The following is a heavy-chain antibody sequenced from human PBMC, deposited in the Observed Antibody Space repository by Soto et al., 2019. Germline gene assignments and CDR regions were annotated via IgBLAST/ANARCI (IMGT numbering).Heavy chain of an antibody. CDR3: ARGPDFGEYSAFDI. Sequence: GGSLRLSCAASGFTFSSYGMHWVRQAPGKGLEWVAVIWYDGSNKYYADSVKGRFTISRDNSKNTLYLQMNSLGAEDTAVYYCARGPDFGEYSAFDIWGQGTMVTVSS. CDR1: GFTFSSYG. V-gene: IGHV3-33*01. CDR2: IWYDGSNK. D-gene: IGHD3-10*01. J-gene: IGHJ3*02.